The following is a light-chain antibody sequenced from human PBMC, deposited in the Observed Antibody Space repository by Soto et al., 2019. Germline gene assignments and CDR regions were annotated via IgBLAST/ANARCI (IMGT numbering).Light chain of an antibody. CDR1: TGDVGGYNF. V-gene: IGLV2-11*01. CDR3: CSYAGSFTWV. CDR2: DAS. J-gene: IGLJ3*02. Sequence: QSALTQSRSVSGSPGQSVTISCTGTTGDVGGYNFVSWYQLHPGKAPRLMIYDASKRPSGVPDRFSASKSGNTASLTISGLQAEDEADYDCCSYAGSFTWVFGGGTKLTVL.